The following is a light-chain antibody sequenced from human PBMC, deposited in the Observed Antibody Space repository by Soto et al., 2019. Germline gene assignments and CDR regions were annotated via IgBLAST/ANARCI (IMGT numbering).Light chain of an antibody. J-gene: IGKJ4*01. CDR3: QQLRSYPST. CDR2: AAS. V-gene: IGKV1-9*01. Sequence: IQLTQSPATLSGPAGDRVTITCRASQDISSYLAWYQQKPGKAPTLLIYAASTLQSGVPSRFSGSGFGTDFTLTISSLQAEDFASYYCQQLRSYPSTFGGGTKVDIK. CDR1: QDISSY.